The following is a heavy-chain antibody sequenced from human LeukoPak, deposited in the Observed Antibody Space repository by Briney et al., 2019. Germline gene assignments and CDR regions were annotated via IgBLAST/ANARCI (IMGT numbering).Heavy chain of an antibody. Sequence: SVKVSCKASGGTFSSYAISWVRQAPGQGLEWMGRIIPILGIANYAQKFQGRVTITADKSTSTAYMELSGLRSEDTAVYYCARDRIAVAGTRDWYFDLWGRGTLVTVSS. CDR3: ARDRIAVAGTRDWYFDL. CDR2: IIPILGIA. D-gene: IGHD6-19*01. CDR1: GGTFSSYA. V-gene: IGHV1-69*04. J-gene: IGHJ2*01.